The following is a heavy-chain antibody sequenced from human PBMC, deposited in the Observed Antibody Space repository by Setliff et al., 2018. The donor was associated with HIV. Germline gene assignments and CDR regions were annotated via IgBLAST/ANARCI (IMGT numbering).Heavy chain of an antibody. V-gene: IGHV1-58*01. J-gene: IGHJ6*02. CDR3: AADGTGGGYQQLVLPYYYYGMDV. CDR1: GFTFTSSA. Sequence: SVKVSCKASGFTFTSSAVQWVRQARGQRLEWIGWIVVGSGNTNYAQKFQERVTITRDMSTSTAYMELSSLRSEDTAVYYCAADGTGGGYQQLVLPYYYYGMDVWGQGTRSPSP. D-gene: IGHD6-13*01. CDR2: IVVGSGNT.